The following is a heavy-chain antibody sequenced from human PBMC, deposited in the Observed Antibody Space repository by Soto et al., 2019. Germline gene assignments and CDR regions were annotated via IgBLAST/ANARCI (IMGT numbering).Heavy chain of an antibody. Sequence: EVLLLESGGGLVQPGGSLRLSCSASGFTFSTYAMSWVRQAPGKGLEWVSGVSGSGGGTYYADSVKGRFTISRDNSKNMLYLQMNSMRADDTAVDYCAKDKVGTTILTTFECWGQGTLVTVSS. D-gene: IGHD4-4*01. CDR1: GFTFSTYA. V-gene: IGHV3-23*01. J-gene: IGHJ4*02. CDR3: AKDKVGTTILTTFEC. CDR2: VSGSGGGT.